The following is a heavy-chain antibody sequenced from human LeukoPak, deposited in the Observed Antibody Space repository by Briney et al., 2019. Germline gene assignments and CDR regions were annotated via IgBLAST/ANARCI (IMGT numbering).Heavy chain of an antibody. J-gene: IGHJ4*02. Sequence: SETLSLTCTVSGGSISSGDYYWSWIRQPPGKGLEWIGYIYYSGSTYYNPSLKSRVTISVDTSKNQFSLKLSSVTAADTAVYYCAKYVWGSYPTFEDYWGQGTLVTVSS. V-gene: IGHV4-30-4*02. CDR1: GGSISSGDYY. CDR2: IYYSGST. D-gene: IGHD3-16*02. CDR3: AKYVWGSYPTFEDY.